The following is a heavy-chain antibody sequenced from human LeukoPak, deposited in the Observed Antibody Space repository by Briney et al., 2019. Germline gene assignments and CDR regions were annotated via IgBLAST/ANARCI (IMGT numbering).Heavy chain of an antibody. CDR1: GFTFSNFA. Sequence: GGSLRLSCAASGFTFSNFAMSWVRQAPGKGLEWVSAIRASGENTFYIDSVKGRFAISRDNSKNTLYLQMNSLRAEDTAIYYCAKAHGYSYANEFHLEYWGQGTLVTVSS. D-gene: IGHD5-18*01. J-gene: IGHJ4*02. CDR3: AKAHGYSYANEFHLEY. CDR2: IRASGENT. V-gene: IGHV3-23*01.